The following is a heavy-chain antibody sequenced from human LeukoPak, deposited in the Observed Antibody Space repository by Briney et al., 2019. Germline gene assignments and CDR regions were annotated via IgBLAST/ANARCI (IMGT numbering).Heavy chain of an antibody. D-gene: IGHD1-20*01. V-gene: IGHV5-51*01. CDR2: IYPGDSDT. CDR3: ARQEGNRITGTTGSFDY. CDR1: GYSFTSYW. Sequence: GESLKISCKGSGYSFTSYWIGWVRQMPGKGLGWMGIIYPGDSDTRYSPSFQGQVTISADKSISTAYLQWSSLKASDTAMYYCARQEGNRITGTTGSFDYWGQGTLVTVSS. J-gene: IGHJ4*02.